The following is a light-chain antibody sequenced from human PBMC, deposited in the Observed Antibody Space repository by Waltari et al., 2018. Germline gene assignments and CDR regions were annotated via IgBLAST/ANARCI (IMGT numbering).Light chain of an antibody. Sequence: EVVMTQSPAILSVSPGERDTLPCRASQSVASNLAWYQQKPGQAPRLLIYGASTRATGIPARFSGSGSGTEFTLTISSMRSEDFALYYCQQYNNWPPPTFGGGTKVEIK. J-gene: IGKJ4*01. CDR3: QQYNNWPPPT. CDR2: GAS. V-gene: IGKV3-15*01. CDR1: QSVASN.